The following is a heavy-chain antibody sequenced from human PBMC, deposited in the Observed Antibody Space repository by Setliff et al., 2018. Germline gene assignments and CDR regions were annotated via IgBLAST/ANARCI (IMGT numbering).Heavy chain of an antibody. CDR1: GGAITSSSYL. CDR2: IYNTGNT. Sequence: PSETLSLTCTVSGGAITSSSYLWGWIRQTPGKGLEWIGSIYNTGNTYYNPSLKGRVTISVDTSKTQFSLKVTPLTAADTALYYCAIGGGYCDFFDCFPFDNWGQGFLVTVSS. J-gene: IGHJ4*02. V-gene: IGHV4-39*01. D-gene: IGHD3-16*01. CDR3: AIGGGYCDFFDCFPFDN.